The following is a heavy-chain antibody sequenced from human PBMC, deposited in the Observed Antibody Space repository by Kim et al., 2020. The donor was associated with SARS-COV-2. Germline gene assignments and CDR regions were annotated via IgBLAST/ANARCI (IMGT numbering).Heavy chain of an antibody. V-gene: IGHV5-10-1*01. Sequence: PSFQGHVTISADKSISTAYLQWSSLKASDTAMYYCARHFGGDSSGYSDYWGQGTLVTVSS. CDR3: ARHFGGDSSGYSDY. D-gene: IGHD3-22*01. J-gene: IGHJ4*02.